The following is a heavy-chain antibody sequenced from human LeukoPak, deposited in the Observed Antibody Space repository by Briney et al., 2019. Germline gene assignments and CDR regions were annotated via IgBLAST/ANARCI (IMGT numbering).Heavy chain of an antibody. CDR1: GFTFSSYA. CDR2: ISGSGGST. J-gene: IGHJ4*02. Sequence: PGGSLRLSCAASGFTFSSYAMSWVRQAPGKGLEWVSAISGSGGSTYYADSVKGRFTISRDNSKNTLYLQMNSLRAEDTAVYYCAKDPRYSSSWYPGYFDYWGQGTLVTVSS. D-gene: IGHD6-13*01. V-gene: IGHV3-23*01. CDR3: AKDPRYSSSWYPGYFDY.